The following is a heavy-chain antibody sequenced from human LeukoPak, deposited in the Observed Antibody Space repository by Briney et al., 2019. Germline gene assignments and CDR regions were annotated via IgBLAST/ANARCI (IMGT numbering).Heavy chain of an antibody. CDR3: ARAYDTSGYYHAFDI. CDR1: GGSISSYY. D-gene: IGHD3-22*01. V-gene: IGHV4-4*07. J-gene: IGHJ3*02. Sequence: KASETLSLTCTVSGGSISSYYWSWIRQPAGKGLEWIGRIYTSGSTSYNPSLKSRVTMSVDTSKDQSSLKLSSVTAADTAVYYCARAYDTSGYYHAFDIWGQGTVVTVSS. CDR2: IYTSGST.